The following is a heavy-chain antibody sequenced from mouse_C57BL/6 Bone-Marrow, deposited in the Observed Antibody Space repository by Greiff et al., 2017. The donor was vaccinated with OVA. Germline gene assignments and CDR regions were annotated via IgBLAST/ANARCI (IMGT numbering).Heavy chain of an antibody. J-gene: IGHJ3*01. CDR3: ASEDGNGFAY. CDR2: INPSSGYT. D-gene: IGHD2-1*01. V-gene: IGHV1-4*01. Sequence: QVQLKESGADLVRPGASVKMSCKASGYTFTSYTMHWVKQRPGQGLEWIGDINPSSGYTKYKQKIKDQAIFTADKTSSTVYMQLSSLTSEDSAVYYCASEDGNGFAYWGQGTLVTVSA. CDR1: GYTFTSYT.